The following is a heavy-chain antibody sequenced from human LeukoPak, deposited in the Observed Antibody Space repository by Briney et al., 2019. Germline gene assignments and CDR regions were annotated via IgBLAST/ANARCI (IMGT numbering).Heavy chain of an antibody. J-gene: IGHJ6*03. CDR1: GGSISDYY. V-gene: IGHV3-7*01. Sequence: ETLSLTCTVSGGSISDYYWSWIRQPPGKGLEWVANIQQDGSEKYYVDSVKGRFTIFRDNAKNSVYLQMNSLRAEDTAVYYCARFGYSHGYGWGGGYYYYYMDVWGKGTTVTVSS. CDR3: ARFGYSHGYGWGGGYYYYYMDV. D-gene: IGHD5-18*01. CDR2: IQQDGSEK.